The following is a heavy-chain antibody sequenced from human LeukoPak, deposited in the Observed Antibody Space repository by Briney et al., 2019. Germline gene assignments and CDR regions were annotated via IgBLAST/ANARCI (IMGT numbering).Heavy chain of an antibody. CDR3: ARLWYYYDSSGYVKPYYMDV. D-gene: IGHD3-22*01. CDR1: GGSISSGSYY. V-gene: IGHV4-61*02. CDR2: IYTSGSS. J-gene: IGHJ6*03. Sequence: SQTLSLTCTVSGGSISSGSYYWSWIRQPAGKGLEWIGRIYTSGSSNYNPSLKSRVTISVDTSKNQFSLKLSSVTAADTAVYYCARLWYYYDSSGYVKPYYMDVWGKGTTVTVSS.